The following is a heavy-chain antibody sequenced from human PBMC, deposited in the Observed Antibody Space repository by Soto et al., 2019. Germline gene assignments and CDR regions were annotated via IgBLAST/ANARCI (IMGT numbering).Heavy chain of an antibody. D-gene: IGHD1-20*01. Sequence: EVQLLESGGDLVQPGGSLRLSCAASGFNVGAFAVNWVRQAPGKGLEWVSGISVSDAFIYYADSVRGRFSMSRDASENIRYLQMNSLRVDDTALYSCTRETVAGITGLDYWGPGTLVTVSS. J-gene: IGHJ4*02. CDR2: ISVSDAFI. CDR3: TRETVAGITGLDY. CDR1: GFNVGAFA. V-gene: IGHV3-23*01.